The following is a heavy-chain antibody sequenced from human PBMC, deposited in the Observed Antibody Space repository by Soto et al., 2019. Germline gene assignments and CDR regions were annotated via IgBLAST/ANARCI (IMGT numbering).Heavy chain of an antibody. Sequence: GSLRLSCAASGFTFSSYAMSWVRQAPGKGLEWVSAISGSGGSTYYADSVKGRFTISRDNSKNTLYLQMNSLRAEDTAVYYCAKDPPHIVVVPAAISNWFDPWGQGTPVTVYS. V-gene: IGHV3-23*01. CDR2: ISGSGGST. CDR3: AKDPPHIVVVPAAISNWFDP. D-gene: IGHD2-2*01. J-gene: IGHJ5*02. CDR1: GFTFSSYA.